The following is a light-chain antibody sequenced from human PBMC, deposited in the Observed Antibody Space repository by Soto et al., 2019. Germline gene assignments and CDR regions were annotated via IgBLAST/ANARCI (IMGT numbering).Light chain of an antibody. CDR3: QQSYRTPT. CDR2: AAS. Sequence: DIQMTQSPSSLSASVGDRVTITCRASQSISSYLNWYQQKPGKAPKLLIYAASSLQSGVPSRFSGSGSGTDFTLTISRLQPEDFATYYCQQSYRTPTFGQRTKVEIK. V-gene: IGKV1-39*01. J-gene: IGKJ1*01. CDR1: QSISSY.